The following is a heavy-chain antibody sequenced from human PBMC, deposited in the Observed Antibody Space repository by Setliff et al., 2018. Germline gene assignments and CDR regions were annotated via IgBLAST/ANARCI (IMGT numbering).Heavy chain of an antibody. CDR2: IYHTEST. V-gene: IGHV4-4*02. D-gene: IGHD3-3*01. CDR1: SGSISYNNW. CDR3: ARDDTYDFWGGHGHLDS. Sequence: LSETLSLTCAVSSGSISYNNWWTWVRQPPGKGLEWIGEIYHTESTNYNPSLKSRVTISLDKSKNQFSLELSSVTAADTAVYYCARDDTYDFWGGHGHLDSWGQGILVTVSS. J-gene: IGHJ4*02.